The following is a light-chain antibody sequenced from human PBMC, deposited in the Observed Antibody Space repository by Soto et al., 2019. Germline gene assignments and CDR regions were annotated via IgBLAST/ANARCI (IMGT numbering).Light chain of an antibody. CDR3: QQYKSYS. J-gene: IGKJ1*01. CDR1: QAITDY. CDR2: AAS. V-gene: IGKV1-27*01. Sequence: DIQMTQSPSSLSASVGDRVTITCRASQAITDYLAWYQQKPGQVPNLLIFAASTLQSGVPSRFSGSGSGTYFTLTITGLQPEDVATYYCQQYKSYSFGQGTKVDI.